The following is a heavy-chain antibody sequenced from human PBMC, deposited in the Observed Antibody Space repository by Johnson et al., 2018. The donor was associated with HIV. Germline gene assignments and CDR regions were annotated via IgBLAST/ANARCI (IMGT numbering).Heavy chain of an antibody. J-gene: IGHJ3*02. CDR2: ISWNSGSI. V-gene: IGHV3-9*01. Sequence: VQLVESGGGVVRPGGSLRLSCAASGFTFDDYAMHWVRQAPGKGLEWVSGISWNSGSIDYADSVKGRFTISRDNAKNSLYLQMNSLRAEDTAVYYCARTRSGWAHDAFDIWGQGTMVTVSS. D-gene: IGHD6-19*01. CDR1: GFTFDDYA. CDR3: ARTRSGWAHDAFDI.